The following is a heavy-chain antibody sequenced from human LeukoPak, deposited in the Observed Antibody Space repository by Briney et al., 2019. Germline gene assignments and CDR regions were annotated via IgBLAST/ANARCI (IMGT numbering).Heavy chain of an antibody. CDR1: GYTFTGYY. D-gene: IGHD2-21*01. Sequence: GASVKVSCKASGYTFTGYYMRWVRQAPGQGLEWMGWINPNSGGTNYAQKFQGRVTMTRDTSISTAYMELSRLRSDDTAVYYCARGDPPYYYYYYMDVWGKGTTVTVSS. J-gene: IGHJ6*03. V-gene: IGHV1-2*02. CDR3: ARGDPPYYYYYYMDV. CDR2: INPNSGGT.